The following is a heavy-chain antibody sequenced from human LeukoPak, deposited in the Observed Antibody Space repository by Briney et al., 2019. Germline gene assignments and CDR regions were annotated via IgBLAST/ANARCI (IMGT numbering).Heavy chain of an antibody. CDR1: GFTFSNSY. CDR3: ARQSYYDRSPKDAFVI. D-gene: IGHD3-22*01. V-gene: IGHV3-11*01. CDR2: ISSSDSNI. Sequence: GGSLTLSCAASGFTFSNSYMSGIRQAPGKALEWVSYISSSDSNIYYADSVKGRFTISRDNAKNSLYLQMNSLRAEDTAVYYCARQSYYDRSPKDAFVIWAQGTMGSVFS. J-gene: IGHJ3*02.